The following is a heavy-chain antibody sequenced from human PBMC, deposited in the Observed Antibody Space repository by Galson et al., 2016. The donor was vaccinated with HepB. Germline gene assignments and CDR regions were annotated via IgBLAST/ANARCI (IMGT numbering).Heavy chain of an antibody. V-gene: IGHV3-23*01. D-gene: IGHD2-8*01. CDR1: GFTFSNYA. CDR3: AKAETTGVEYYYGMDV. Sequence: SLRLSCAASGFTFSNYAMSWVRQVPGERPEWVAIISGGGGSKYSADAAKGRFTVSRDHSQTTVYLRMNGLRVEDTAVYYCAKAETTGVEYYYGMDVWGQGTSVTVSS. CDR2: ISGGGGSK. J-gene: IGHJ6*02.